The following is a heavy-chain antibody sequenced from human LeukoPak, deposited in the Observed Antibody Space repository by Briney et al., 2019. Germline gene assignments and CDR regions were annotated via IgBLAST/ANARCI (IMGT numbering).Heavy chain of an antibody. Sequence: GGSLRLSCAASGFTFSSYGMHWVRQVPGKGLEWVAVISHDGSNKHYVDSVKGRFTISRDNSKNTVYLQMNSLRPEDTAVYYCAKEIYYGSGSYPDYWGQGTLVTVSS. CDR2: ISHDGSNK. CDR3: AKEIYYGSGSYPDY. D-gene: IGHD3-10*01. CDR1: GFTFSSYG. V-gene: IGHV3-30*18. J-gene: IGHJ4*02.